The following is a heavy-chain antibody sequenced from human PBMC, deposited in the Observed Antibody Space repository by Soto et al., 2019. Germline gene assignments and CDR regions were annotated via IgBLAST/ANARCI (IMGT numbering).Heavy chain of an antibody. CDR1: GGSISSDY. CDR3: AREARGIISGMDV. V-gene: IGHV4-59*01. D-gene: IGHD3-10*01. CDR2: ISYSGST. Sequence: QVQLQESGPGLVKPSETLSLTCIVSGGSISSDYWSWIRQPPGKGLEWIGHISYSGSTNYNSSLKSRVTLSLDTSKSQFSLKLTSVTAADTAVYYCAREARGIISGMDVWGQGTTVTVSS. J-gene: IGHJ6*02.